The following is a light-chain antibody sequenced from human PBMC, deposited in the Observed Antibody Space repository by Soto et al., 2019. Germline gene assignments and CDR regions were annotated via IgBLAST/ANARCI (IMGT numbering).Light chain of an antibody. CDR3: QQRSNWPPVTCT. V-gene: IGKV3-11*01. J-gene: IGKJ1*01. CDR1: QSVSSY. Sequence: EIVLTQSPATLSLSPGERATLSCRASQSVSSYLAWYQQKPGQAPRLLIYDASNRATGIPARFSGSGSGTDFTLTISSLEPEDFAVYYCQQRSNWPPVTCTFGQGTKVEIK. CDR2: DAS.